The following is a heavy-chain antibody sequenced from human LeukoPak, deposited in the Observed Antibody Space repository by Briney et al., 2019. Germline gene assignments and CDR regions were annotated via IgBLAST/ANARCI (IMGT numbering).Heavy chain of an antibody. D-gene: IGHD3-10*01. CDR1: GYSFTTYG. CDR2: ISANNNNT. J-gene: IGHJ5*02. CDR3: ARDYYLLAFNWFDP. Sequence: ASVKVSCKASGYSFTTYGISWVRQAPGQGLEWMGWISANNNNTDNVQKLQGRVTMTTDTSTSTAYMELRSLRSDDTAVYYCARDYYLLAFNWFDPWGQGTLVTVSS. V-gene: IGHV1-18*01.